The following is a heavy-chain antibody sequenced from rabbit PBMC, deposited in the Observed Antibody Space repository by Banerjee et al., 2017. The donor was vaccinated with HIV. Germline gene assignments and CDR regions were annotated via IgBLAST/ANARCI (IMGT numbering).Heavy chain of an antibody. D-gene: IGHD8-1*01. Sequence: LTLTCTASGFSFSNKYVMCWVRQAPGKGLEWIACIYVGSSVSTYYASWAKGRFTISRTSSTTVTLQMTSLTAADTATYFCANADYVGGGYFPNFTLWGPGTLVTVS. V-gene: IGHV1S40*01. J-gene: IGHJ4*01. CDR3: ANADYVGGGYFPNFTL. CDR2: IYVGSSVST. CDR1: GFSFSNKYV.